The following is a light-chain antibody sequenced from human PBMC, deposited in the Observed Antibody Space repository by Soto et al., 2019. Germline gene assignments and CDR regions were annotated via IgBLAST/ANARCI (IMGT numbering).Light chain of an antibody. CDR1: SSNIGSNT. CDR3: AAWDDSLNGVV. J-gene: IGLJ2*01. V-gene: IGLV1-44*01. Sequence: QAVVTQPPSASGTPGQRVTISCSGSSSNIGSNTVNWYQQLPGTAPKLLISSNNQRPSGVPDRFSGSKSGTSASLAISGLQSEDEADYYCAAWDDSLNGVVFGGGTKVTVL. CDR2: SNN.